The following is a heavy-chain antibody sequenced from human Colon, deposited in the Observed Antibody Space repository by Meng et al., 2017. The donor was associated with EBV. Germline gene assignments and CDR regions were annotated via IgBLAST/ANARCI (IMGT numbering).Heavy chain of an antibody. Sequence: QFHLQSWGAGLLIPSWTLALTCVVFGGSFCGNFRTWIRQSPGEGLEWIGEIHHSGSTKYNPSLKNRVSISLDTSKKQFSLQLTSVTASDTAVYFCARDPAQEDFDTSGYMYDSWGPGTLVTVSS. CDR1: GGSFCGNF. CDR2: IHHSGST. V-gene: IGHV4-34*02. J-gene: IGHJ5*01. D-gene: IGHD3-22*01. CDR3: ARDPAQEDFDTSGYMYDS.